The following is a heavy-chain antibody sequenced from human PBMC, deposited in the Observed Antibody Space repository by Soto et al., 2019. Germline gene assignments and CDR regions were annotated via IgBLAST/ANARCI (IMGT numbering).Heavy chain of an antibody. CDR3: ARSWYSSSGPRRYYCCGMDG. V-gene: IGHV5-51*01. J-gene: IGHJ6*02. Sequence: GESLKISCKGSGYSFTSYWIGWVRQMPGKGLEWMGLIYPGDSDTRYSPSFQGQVTISADKSISTAYLQWSSLKASDTARYYCARSWYSSSGPRRYYCCGMDGWAQGTTTTVSS. D-gene: IGHD6-13*01. CDR1: GYSFTSYW. CDR2: IYPGDSDT.